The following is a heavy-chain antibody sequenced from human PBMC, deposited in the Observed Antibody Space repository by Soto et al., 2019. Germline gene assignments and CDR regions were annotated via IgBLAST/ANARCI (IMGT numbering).Heavy chain of an antibody. D-gene: IGHD4-4*01. V-gene: IGHV3-74*01. CDR2: INSDGNST. Sequence: EVQLVESGGGLVQPGGSLRLSCAASGFTFSPFWMHWVRQVPGKGPVWVSRINSDGNSTSYADSVKGRVTISRDNAKNTLYLQMNSLRAEYTAVYYCARGSNHFDYWGQGTLVTVSS. J-gene: IGHJ4*02. CDR3: ARGSNHFDY. CDR1: GFTFSPFW.